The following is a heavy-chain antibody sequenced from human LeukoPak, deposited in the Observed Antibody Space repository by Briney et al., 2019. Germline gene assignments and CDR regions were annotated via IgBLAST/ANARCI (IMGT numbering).Heavy chain of an antibody. V-gene: IGHV4-38-2*02. CDR2: INHSGGT. Sequence: SETLSLTCTVSGYSISSGYYWGWIRQPPGKGLELIGSINHSGGTYYTPSLKSRVTISVDTSKNQFSLKLSSVTAADTAVYYCARARYSSSWYVDYRGQGTLVTVSS. CDR3: ARARYSSSWYVDY. J-gene: IGHJ4*02. CDR1: GYSISSGYY. D-gene: IGHD6-13*01.